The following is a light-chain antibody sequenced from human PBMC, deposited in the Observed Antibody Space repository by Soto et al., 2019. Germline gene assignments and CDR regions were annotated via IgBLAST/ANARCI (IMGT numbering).Light chain of an antibody. CDR3: QHRSL. CDR2: DES. CDR1: QRISSS. Sequence: DILFTQSPATLSLSPGERATLSCRASQRISSSLAWYQQKPGKAPRLLIYDESKRATAIPARFNASGSETDFTLTISSLEHEDFAVYYCQHRSLFGGGTKVDIK. V-gene: IGKV3-11*01. J-gene: IGKJ4*01.